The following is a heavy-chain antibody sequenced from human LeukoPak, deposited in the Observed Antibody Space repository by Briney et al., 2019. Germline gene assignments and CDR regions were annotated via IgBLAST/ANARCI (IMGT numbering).Heavy chain of an antibody. D-gene: IGHD6-13*01. CDR1: GFTFSSYA. J-gene: IGHJ4*02. CDR3: AKVGSSWITIYYFDY. Sequence: GGSLRLSCAASGFTFSSYAMSWVRQAPGKGLEWVSAISGSGGSTYYADSVKGRFTTSRDNSKNTLYLQMNSLRAEDTAVYYCAKVGSSWITIYYFDYWGQGTLVTVSS. CDR2: ISGSGGST. V-gene: IGHV3-23*01.